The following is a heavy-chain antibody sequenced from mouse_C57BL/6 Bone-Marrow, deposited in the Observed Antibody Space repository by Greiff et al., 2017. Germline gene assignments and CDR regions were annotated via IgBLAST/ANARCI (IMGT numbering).Heavy chain of an antibody. CDR2: IDPSDSYT. Sequence: VQLQQPGAELVRPGTSVKLSCKASGYTFTSYWMHWVKQRPGQGLEWIGVIDPSDSYTNYNQKFKGKATLTVDTSSSTAYMQLSSLTSEDSAVXYCARGGIITPWFAYWGQGTLVTVSA. CDR1: GYTFTSYW. D-gene: IGHD1-1*01. CDR3: ARGGIITPWFAY. J-gene: IGHJ3*01. V-gene: IGHV1-59*01.